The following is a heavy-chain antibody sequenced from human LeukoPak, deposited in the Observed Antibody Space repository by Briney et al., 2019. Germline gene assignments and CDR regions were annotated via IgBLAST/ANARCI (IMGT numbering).Heavy chain of an antibody. J-gene: IGHJ4*02. CDR2: ISYDGSNK. CDR1: GFTFSSYA. D-gene: IGHD6-19*01. V-gene: IGHV3-30-3*01. CDR3: ASDTGYSSGSNFDY. Sequence: GRSLRLSCAASGFTFSSYAMHWVRQAPGKGLEWVAVISYDGSNKYYADSVKGRFTISRDNSKNTLYLQMNSLRAEDTAVYYCASDTGYSSGSNFDYWGQGTLVTVSS.